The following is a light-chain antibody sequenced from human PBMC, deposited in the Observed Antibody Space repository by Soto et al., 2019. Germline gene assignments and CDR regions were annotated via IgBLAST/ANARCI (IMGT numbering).Light chain of an antibody. V-gene: IGKV3-20*01. CDR3: QQYGSSPPLT. CDR2: GAS. CDR1: QSVSSSY. J-gene: IGKJ4*01. Sequence: EIVLTQSPGTLSLSPGERATLSCRASQSVSSSYLAWYQQKPGQAPRLLIYGASSRATGIPDRFSGSGSGTXXXXXXXXXXPEDFAVYYCQQYGSSPPLTFGGGTKVEIK.